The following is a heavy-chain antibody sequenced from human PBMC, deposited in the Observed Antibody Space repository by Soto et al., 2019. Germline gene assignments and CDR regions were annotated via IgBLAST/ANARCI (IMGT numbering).Heavy chain of an antibody. CDR3: ATEMYDFWSAKNHKFDP. V-gene: IGHV3-7*01. CDR2: IKQDGSEK. D-gene: IGHD3-3*01. J-gene: IGHJ5*02. Sequence: GGSLRLSCAASGFTFSSYWMSWVRQAPGKGLEWVANIKQDGSEKYYVDSVKGRFTISRDNAKNSLYLQMNSLRAEDTAVYYCATEMYDFWSAKNHKFDPWGQGTLVTVSS. CDR1: GFTFSSYW.